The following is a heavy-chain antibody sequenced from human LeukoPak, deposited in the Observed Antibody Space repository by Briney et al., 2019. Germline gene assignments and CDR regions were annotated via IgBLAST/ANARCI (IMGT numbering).Heavy chain of an antibody. D-gene: IGHD6-19*01. CDR2: INPSGGST. Sequence: ASVKVSCKASGYTFTSYYMHWVRQAPGQGLEWMGIINPSGGSTSYAQKFQGRVTMTRNTSISTAYMELSSLRSEDTAVYYCARAGFSSGWTSYYYYYMGVWGKGTTVTISS. V-gene: IGHV1-46*01. CDR1: GYTFTSYY. CDR3: ARAGFSSGWTSYYYYYMGV. J-gene: IGHJ6*03.